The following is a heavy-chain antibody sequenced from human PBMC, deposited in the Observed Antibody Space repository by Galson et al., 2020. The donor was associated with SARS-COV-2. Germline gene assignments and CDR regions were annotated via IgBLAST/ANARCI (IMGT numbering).Heavy chain of an antibody. CDR3: ARGGYSSGWYIGDYYYYGMDV. Sequence: TGGSLRLSCAASGFTFSSYDMHWVRQATGKGLEWVSAIGTAGDTYYPGSVKGRFTISRENAKNSLYLQMNSLRAGDTAVYYCARGGYSSGWYIGDYYYYGMDVWGQGTTVTVSS. CDR1: GFTFSSYD. V-gene: IGHV3-13*01. J-gene: IGHJ6*02. D-gene: IGHD6-19*01. CDR2: IGTAGDT.